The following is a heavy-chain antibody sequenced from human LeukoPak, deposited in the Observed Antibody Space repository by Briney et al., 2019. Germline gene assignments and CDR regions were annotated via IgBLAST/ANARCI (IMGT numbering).Heavy chain of an antibody. CDR2: INPSGGST. V-gene: IGHV1-46*01. Sequence: ASVKVSCKASGYTFTSYYMHWVRQAPGHGLEWMGIINPSGGSTSYAQKFQGRVTMTRDTSTSTVYMELSSLRSEDTAVYYCARDLIGGYCSGGSCYRTTTGYYYGMDVRGQGTTVTVSS. CDR3: ARDLIGGYCSGGSCYRTTTGYYYGMDV. J-gene: IGHJ6*02. CDR1: GYTFTSYY. D-gene: IGHD2-15*01.